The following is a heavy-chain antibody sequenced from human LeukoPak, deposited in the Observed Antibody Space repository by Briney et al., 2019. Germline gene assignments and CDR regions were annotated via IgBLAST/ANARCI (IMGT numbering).Heavy chain of an antibody. CDR3: TRGSYGDYEY. CDR1: GFTFISYA. CDR2: ISGSGGST. V-gene: IGHV3-23*01. Sequence: GGSLRLSCAASGFTFISYAMSWVRQAPGKGLEWVSGISGSGGSTYYADSVKGRFTISRDNAQNSLYLQMNSLRAEDTAVYYCTRGSYGDYEYWGQGTLVTVSS. D-gene: IGHD4-17*01. J-gene: IGHJ4*02.